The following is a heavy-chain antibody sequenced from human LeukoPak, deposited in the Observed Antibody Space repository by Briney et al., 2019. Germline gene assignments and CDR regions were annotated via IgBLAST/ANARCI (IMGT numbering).Heavy chain of an antibody. CDR3: ARGGSYLSAFDI. CDR1: GFTFSSYA. V-gene: IGHV3-30*14. J-gene: IGHJ3*02. Sequence: GGSLRLSCAASGFTFSSYAMHWVRQAPGKGLEWVAVISYDGSNKFYADSVKGRFTISRDNSKNTLYLQMNSLRAEDTAVYYCARGGSYLSAFDIWGQGTMVTVSS. D-gene: IGHD1-26*01. CDR2: ISYDGSNK.